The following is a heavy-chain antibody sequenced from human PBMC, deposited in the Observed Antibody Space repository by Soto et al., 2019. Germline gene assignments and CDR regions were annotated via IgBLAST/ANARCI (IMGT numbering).Heavy chain of an antibody. CDR2: TYYRSKWYN. J-gene: IGHJ6*02. CDR3: ARDHIKWLAPKYYYYYYGMDV. D-gene: IGHD6-19*01. V-gene: IGHV6-1*01. CDR1: GDSVSSNSAA. Sequence: QVQLQQSGPGLVKPSQTLSLTCAISGDSVSSNSAAWNWIRQSPSRGLEWLGRTYYRSKWYNDYAVAVKSRITINPDTSKNQFSLQLNSVTPEDTAVYYCARDHIKWLAPKYYYYYYGMDVWGQGTTVTVSS.